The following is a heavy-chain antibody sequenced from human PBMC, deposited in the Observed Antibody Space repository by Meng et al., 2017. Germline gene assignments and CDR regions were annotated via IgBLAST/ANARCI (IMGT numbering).Heavy chain of an antibody. D-gene: IGHD5-24*01. Sequence: GESLKISCAASGFTFSSYAMHWVRQAPGKGLEWVAVISYDGSNKYYADSVKGRFTISRDNSKNTLYLQMNSLRAEDTAVYYCARSPLAFKMRYFDYWGQGKLVTVSS. CDR3: ARSPLAFKMRYFDY. CDR2: ISYDGSNK. CDR1: GFTFSSYA. V-gene: IGHV3-30*04. J-gene: IGHJ4*02.